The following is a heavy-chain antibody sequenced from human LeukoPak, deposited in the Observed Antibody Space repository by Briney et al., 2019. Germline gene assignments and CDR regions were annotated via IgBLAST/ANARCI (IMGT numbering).Heavy chain of an antibody. CDR3: ARDKAGWWSPRAFDY. Sequence: GASVKVSCKASGYTFTSYGISWVRQAPGQGLEWMGWISAYNGNTNYAQKLQGRVTMTTDTSTSTAYMELRSLRSDDTAVYYCARDKAGWWSPRAFDYWGQGTLVTVSS. J-gene: IGHJ4*02. CDR1: GYTFTSYG. D-gene: IGHD2-15*01. CDR2: ISAYNGNT. V-gene: IGHV1-18*01.